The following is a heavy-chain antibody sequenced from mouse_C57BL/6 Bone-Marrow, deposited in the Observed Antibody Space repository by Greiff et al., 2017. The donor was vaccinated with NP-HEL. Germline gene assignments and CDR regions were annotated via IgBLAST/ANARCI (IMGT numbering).Heavy chain of an antibody. D-gene: IGHD2-1*01. CDR3: AREDYGNFFDY. Sequence: QVQLQQSGAELARPGASVKLSCKASGYTFTSYGISWVKQRTGQGLEWIGEIYPRSGNTYYNEKFKGKAALTADKSSSTAYMELRSLTSEDSAVYFCAREDYGNFFDYWGQGTTLTVSS. J-gene: IGHJ2*01. V-gene: IGHV1-81*01. CDR2: IYPRSGNT. CDR1: GYTFTSYG.